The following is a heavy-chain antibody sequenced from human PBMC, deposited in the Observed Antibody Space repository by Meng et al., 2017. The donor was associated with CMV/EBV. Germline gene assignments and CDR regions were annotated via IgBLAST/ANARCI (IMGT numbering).Heavy chain of an antibody. V-gene: IGHV3-23*01. CDR3: AKGGDGDYVYFDY. Sequence: GSGFAGSSYAMSWVREGPGKGLEWGSAISGSGGSTYYADSVKGRFTISRDNSKNTLYLQMNSLRAEDTAVYYCAKGGDGDYVYFDYWGQGTLVTVSS. CDR1: GFAGSSYA. J-gene: IGHJ4*02. CDR2: ISGSGGST. D-gene: IGHD4-17*01.